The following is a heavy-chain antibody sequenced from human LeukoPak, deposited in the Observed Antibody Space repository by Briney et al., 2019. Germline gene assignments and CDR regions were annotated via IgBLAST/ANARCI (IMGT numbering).Heavy chain of an antibody. Sequence: GGCLRLSCAASGDTFCIHLVSWVRQAPGKGLEWGANINQDGSEQYYVDSVKGRFTVSRDNAKNSLYLQMNSLRAEDTAVYYCARISILVSLDYWGQGTLVTVSS. CDR1: GDTFCIHL. CDR3: ARISILVSLDY. D-gene: IGHD2-8*02. CDR2: INQDGSEQ. V-gene: IGHV3-7*01. J-gene: IGHJ4*02.